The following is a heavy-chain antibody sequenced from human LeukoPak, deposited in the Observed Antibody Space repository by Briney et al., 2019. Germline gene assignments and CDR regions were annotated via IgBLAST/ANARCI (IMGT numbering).Heavy chain of an antibody. D-gene: IGHD4-17*01. CDR2: INHSGSI. J-gene: IGHJ4*02. CDR1: GGSFSGYY. CDR3: ARHPPTVTRGFDY. V-gene: IGHV4-34*01. Sequence: PSETLSLTCAVYGGSFSGYYWSWIRQPPGKGLGWMGEINHSGSINYNPSLKSRVTIAVDTSKNQFSLKLSSVTAADTAVYYCARHPPTVTRGFDYWGQGTLVTVSS.